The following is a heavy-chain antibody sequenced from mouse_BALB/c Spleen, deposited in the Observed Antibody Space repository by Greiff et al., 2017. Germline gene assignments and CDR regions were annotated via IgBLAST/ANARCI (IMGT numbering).Heavy chain of an antibody. CDR1: GYTFTSYY. Sequence: VQLQQPGAELVKPGASVKLSCKASGYTFTSYYMYWVKQRPGQGLEWIGGINPSNGGTNFNEKFKSKDTLTVDKSSSTAYMQLSSLTSEDSAVYYYTSGKLAGYGGSYGYFDYWGQGTTLTVSS. J-gene: IGHJ2*01. CDR3: TSGKLAGYGGSYGYFDY. CDR2: INPSNGGT. D-gene: IGHD1-1*01. V-gene: IGHV1S81*02.